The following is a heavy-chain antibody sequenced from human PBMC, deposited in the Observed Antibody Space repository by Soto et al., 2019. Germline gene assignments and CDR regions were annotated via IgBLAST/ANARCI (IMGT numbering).Heavy chain of an antibody. V-gene: IGHV3-48*01. CDR1: GFTFSSYS. Sequence: EVHLVESGGGLVQPGGSLRLSCAASGFTFSSYSMNWVRQAPGKGLEWVSYISSSSSTIYYAVSVKGRFTISRDNAKNSLYLQMNSLRAEDTAVYYCARGVVPAAAYGMDVWGQGTTVTVSS. J-gene: IGHJ6*02. CDR2: ISSSSSTI. CDR3: ARGVVPAAAYGMDV. D-gene: IGHD2-2*01.